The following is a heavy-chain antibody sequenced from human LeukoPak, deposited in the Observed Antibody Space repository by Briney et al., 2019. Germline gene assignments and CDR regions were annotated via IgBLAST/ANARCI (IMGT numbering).Heavy chain of an antibody. V-gene: IGHV3-23*01. D-gene: IGHD1-26*01. Sequence: GGSLRLSCAASGFTFSNYAMGWVRQAPGKGLEWVSSITGGSSNTYYGDSAKGRFTISRDNSKNRLFLLMNSLRAEDTAIYYCAKHGVSSGSYGNWFDPWGQGTLVTVSS. CDR2: ITGGSSNT. CDR3: AKHGVSSGSYGNWFDP. J-gene: IGHJ5*02. CDR1: GFTFSNYA.